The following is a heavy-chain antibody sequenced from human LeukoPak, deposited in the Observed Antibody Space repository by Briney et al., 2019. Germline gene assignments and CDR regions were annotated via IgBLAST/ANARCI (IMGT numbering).Heavy chain of an antibody. Sequence: GGSLRLSCAASGFTVRSNYMSWVRQAPGKGLEWVPTIYVGGTTYYAVSLRGRFTISRDISKNTVFLHMNSLRTEDTAVYYCARELGDASDIWGQGTLVSVSP. CDR2: IYVGGTT. CDR1: GFTVRSNY. CDR3: ARELGDASDI. D-gene: IGHD7-27*01. V-gene: IGHV3-66*01. J-gene: IGHJ3*02.